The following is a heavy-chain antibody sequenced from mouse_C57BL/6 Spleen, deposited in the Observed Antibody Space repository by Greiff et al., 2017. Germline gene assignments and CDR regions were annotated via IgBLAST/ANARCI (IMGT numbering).Heavy chain of an antibody. J-gene: IGHJ4*01. Sequence: EVQLQQSGPVLVKPGASVKMSCKASGYTFTDYYMNWVKQSNGKSLEWIGVINPYNGGTSYNQKFKGKATLTVDKSSSTAYMELNSLTSEDSAVYYCASNWDGYAMDYWGQGTSVTVSS. D-gene: IGHD4-1*02. CDR2: INPYNGGT. CDR1: GYTFTDYY. CDR3: ASNWDGYAMDY. V-gene: IGHV1-19*01.